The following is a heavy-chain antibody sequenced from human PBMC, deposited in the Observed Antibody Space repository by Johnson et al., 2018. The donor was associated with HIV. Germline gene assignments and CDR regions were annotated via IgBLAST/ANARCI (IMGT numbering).Heavy chain of an antibody. D-gene: IGHD3-22*01. J-gene: IGHJ3*02. Sequence: VQLVESGGGVVQPGGSLRLSCAASGFTFSSYDMHWVRQTTGKGLEWVSTIGTAGDTYYPGSVKGRFTISRDNSKNTLYLQMNSLRAEDTALYYCAKDVGNYWPDAFDIWGQGTMVTVSS. CDR2: IGTAGDT. CDR3: AKDVGNYWPDAFDI. V-gene: IGHV3-13*01. CDR1: GFTFSSYD.